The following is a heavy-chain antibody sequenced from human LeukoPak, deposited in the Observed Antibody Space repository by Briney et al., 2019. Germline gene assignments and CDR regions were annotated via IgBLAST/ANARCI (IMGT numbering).Heavy chain of an antibody. D-gene: IGHD1-26*01. CDR3: AKSGIVGATFRMDY. CDR2: IRNDGSII. CDR1: GFTFSSYG. Sequence: GGSLRLSCAASGFTFSSYGMHWIRQAPGKGLEWVAFIRNDGSIIYNADSVKGRFTISRDNSKNTLYLQMNSLRADDTAVYYCAKSGIVGATFRMDYWGQGTLVTVSS. V-gene: IGHV3-30*02. J-gene: IGHJ4*02.